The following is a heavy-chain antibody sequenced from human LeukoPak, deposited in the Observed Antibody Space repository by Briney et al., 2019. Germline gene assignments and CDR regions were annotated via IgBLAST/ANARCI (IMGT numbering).Heavy chain of an antibody. J-gene: IGHJ5*02. CDR3: ARARHDFWSGFQGFDP. D-gene: IGHD3-3*01. V-gene: IGHV4-59*11. CDR1: SGSISSHY. Sequence: SETLSLTCTVSSGSISSHYWSWIRQPPGKGLEWIGYIYYSGSTNYNPSLKSRVTISVDTSKNQFSLKLSSVTAADTAVYYCARARHDFWSGFQGFDPWGQGTLVTVSS. CDR2: IYYSGST.